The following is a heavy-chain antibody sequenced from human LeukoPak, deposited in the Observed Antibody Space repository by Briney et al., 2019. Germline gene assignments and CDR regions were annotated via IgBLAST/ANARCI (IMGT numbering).Heavy chain of an antibody. CDR1: GYTFTSYG. D-gene: IGHD6-19*01. CDR3: ARDRGSGWFVY. J-gene: IGHJ4*02. CDR2: ISAYNANT. V-gene: IGHV1-18*01. Sequence: ASVKVSCKASGYTFTSYGISWVRQAPGQGLEWMGWISAYNANTNYAQKLQGRVTMTTDTSTSTAYMELRSLTSGDTAVYYCARDRGSGWFVYWGQGTLVTVSS.